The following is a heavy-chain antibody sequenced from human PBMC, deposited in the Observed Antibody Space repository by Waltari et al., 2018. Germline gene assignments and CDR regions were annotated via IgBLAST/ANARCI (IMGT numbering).Heavy chain of an antibody. J-gene: IGHJ1*01. V-gene: IGHV4-39*01. CDR1: GGFIGTNHN. Sequence: QLQLQESGPGLVSPSETLSLTCTVSGGFIGTNHNWVWIRQPPGKGLEWMGNMQYRGSTFYNPSLKSRVMISLDTSKNQYSRRLSSVGAADTAVYFCGRIAFGDEGGYFQHWGQGTLVTVSS. CDR3: GRIAFGDEGGYFQH. CDR2: MQYRGST. D-gene: IGHD4-17*01.